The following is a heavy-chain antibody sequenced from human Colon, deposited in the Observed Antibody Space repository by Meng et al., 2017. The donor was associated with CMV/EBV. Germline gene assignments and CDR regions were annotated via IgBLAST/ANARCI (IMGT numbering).Heavy chain of an antibody. J-gene: IGHJ4*02. CDR1: GDSITTYY. D-gene: IGHD3-16*01. CDR2: IYYSGST. V-gene: IGHV4-59*03. Sequence: SQTLSLTCTVSGDSITTYYWSWIRQPPGKGLEWLGYIYYSGSTNYNPSLKSRVSISVDTSKRQFSLKLSSVTAADTAVYYCATAKRGTFDYWGPGTLVNVSS. CDR3: ATAKRGTFDY.